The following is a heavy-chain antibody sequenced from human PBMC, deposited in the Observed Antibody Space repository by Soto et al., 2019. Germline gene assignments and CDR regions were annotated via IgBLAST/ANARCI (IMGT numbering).Heavy chain of an antibody. D-gene: IGHD1-1*01. CDR2: INPTDGSA. Sequence: QVQLVQSGAEVKKPGASVKVSCKASGYTFTSCYMHWVRQAPGQGLEWVGIINPTDGSATYAQRFRGRVTMTRDTSTSTVYVELSSMRSDDTAVYFCARAGNAYYHYYMDVWGKVTTVTVSS. J-gene: IGHJ6*03. CDR3: ARAGNAYYHYYMDV. CDR1: GYTFTSCY. V-gene: IGHV1-46*03.